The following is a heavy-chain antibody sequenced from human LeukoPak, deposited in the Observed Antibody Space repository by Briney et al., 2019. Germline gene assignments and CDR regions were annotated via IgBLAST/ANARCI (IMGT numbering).Heavy chain of an antibody. D-gene: IGHD6-13*01. Sequence: LETLSLTCAVYGGSFSGYYWSWIRQPPGKGLEWIGEINHSGGTNCNPSLKSRVTISVDTSKNHFSLRLSPVTAADTAVYYCARGVGSIAADCFDYWGQGTLVTVSS. CDR1: GGSFSGYY. V-gene: IGHV4-34*01. CDR2: INHSGGT. J-gene: IGHJ4*02. CDR3: ARGVGSIAADCFDY.